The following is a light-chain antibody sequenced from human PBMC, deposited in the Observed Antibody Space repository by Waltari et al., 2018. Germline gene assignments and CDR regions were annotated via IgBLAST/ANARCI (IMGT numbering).Light chain of an antibody. CDR1: QSLLHGDGRNF. V-gene: IGKV2-28*01. Sequence: DIVMTQSPLSLPVTPGEPASIPCRSSQSLLHGDGRNFLAWYLQKPGQSPQLLIYMGSNRASGVPDRFSGSGSGTYFTLKISRVEAEDVGVYYCMQARQPPYTFGGGTKVEIK. J-gene: IGKJ4*01. CDR2: MGS. CDR3: MQARQPPYT.